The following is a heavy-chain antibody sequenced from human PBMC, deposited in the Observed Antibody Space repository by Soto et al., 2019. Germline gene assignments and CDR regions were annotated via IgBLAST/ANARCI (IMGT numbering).Heavy chain of an antibody. D-gene: IGHD6-19*01. CDR1: GFTFSSYG. Sequence: QVQLVESGGGVVQPGRSLRLSCAASGFTFSSYGMHWVRQAPGKGLEWVAVISYDGSTKYYADSVKGRFTISRDNSKNTLYMQMNSLRAEETAVYSCAKDSIAVAGTPPDYWGQGTMVTVSS. CDR2: ISYDGSTK. CDR3: AKDSIAVAGTPPDY. V-gene: IGHV3-30*18. J-gene: IGHJ4*02.